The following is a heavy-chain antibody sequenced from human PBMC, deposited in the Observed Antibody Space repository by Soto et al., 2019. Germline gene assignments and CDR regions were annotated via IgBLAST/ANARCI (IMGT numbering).Heavy chain of an antibody. D-gene: IGHD1-26*01. V-gene: IGHV4-34*01. CDR3: ARGLISGSHYSGSWYYFDY. J-gene: IGHJ4*02. CDR1: GGSFSGYI. Sequence: SETLSLTCDVYGGSFSGYIWTWIRQTPGKGLQWIGQINHSGSANYNPSLKSRVTISVHTSKSQFSLELSSVTAADTAVYCCARGLISGSHYSGSWYYFDYWGQGTQVT. CDR2: INHSGSA.